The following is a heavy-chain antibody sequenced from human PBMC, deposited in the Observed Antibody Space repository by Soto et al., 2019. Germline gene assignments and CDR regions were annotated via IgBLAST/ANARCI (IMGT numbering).Heavy chain of an antibody. CDR2: VYYSGNT. CDR1: GGSFSSSSFH. Sequence: QLQLQESGPGLVKPSETLSLTCTVSGGSFSSSSFHWGWIRQPPGKGLEWIGRVYYSGNTYYSPSLKSRVTISIDTSKNQFSLKLSSVTAADTAVYYCARRERAAGTDWWFDPWGQGTLVTVSS. J-gene: IGHJ5*02. CDR3: ARRERAAGTDWWFDP. D-gene: IGHD6-13*01. V-gene: IGHV4-39*01.